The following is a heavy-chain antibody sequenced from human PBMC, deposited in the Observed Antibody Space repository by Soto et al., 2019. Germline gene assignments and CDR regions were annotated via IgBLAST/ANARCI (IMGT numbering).Heavy chain of an antibody. J-gene: IGHJ4*02. CDR3: ANGGGYDYSDY. V-gene: IGHV3-23*01. D-gene: IGHD5-12*01. CDR2: ISGSGGST. Sequence: PVGSLRLSCAASGFTFSSYAMSWVRQAPGKGLEWVSAISGSGGSTYYADSVKGRFTISRDNSKNTLYLQMNSLGAEDTAVYYCANGGGYDYSDYWGQGTLVTVSS. CDR1: GFTFSSYA.